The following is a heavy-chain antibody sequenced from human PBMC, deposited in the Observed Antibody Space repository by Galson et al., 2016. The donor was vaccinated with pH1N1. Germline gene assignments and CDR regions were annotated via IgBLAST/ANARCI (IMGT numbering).Heavy chain of an antibody. CDR1: GFTFSSYW. CDR2: IKQDGSEK. V-gene: IGHV3-7*01. CDR3: VRAIGAAGSY. J-gene: IGHJ4*02. Sequence: SLRLSCAASGFTFSSYWMTWVRQAPGKGLGWVANIKQDGSEKYHVDSVKGRFTISRDNAKNSVYLQMNSLRAEDTAVYYCVRAIGAAGSYWGQGTLVTVSS. D-gene: IGHD6-13*01.